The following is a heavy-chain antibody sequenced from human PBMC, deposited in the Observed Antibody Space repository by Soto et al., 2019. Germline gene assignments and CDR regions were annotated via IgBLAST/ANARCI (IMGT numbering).Heavy chain of an antibody. D-gene: IGHD6-19*01. Sequence: QVQLVESGGGVVQPGTSLRLSCAASGFTFSGYGVHWVRQAPGKGLEWVATISYDETATYYSDSVKGRFTNSRDNSKNTLFLQMNSLRAEDTAMYYCAKGNEWLVTWDFDYWGQGTLVTVSS. V-gene: IGHV3-30*18. CDR1: GFTFSGYG. CDR3: AKGNEWLVTWDFDY. J-gene: IGHJ4*02. CDR2: ISYDETAT.